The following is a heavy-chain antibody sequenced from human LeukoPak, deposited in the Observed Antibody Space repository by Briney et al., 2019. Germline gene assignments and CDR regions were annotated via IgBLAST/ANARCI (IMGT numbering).Heavy chain of an antibody. V-gene: IGHV4-4*07. CDR1: GGSISSYY. Sequence: KSSETLSLTCTVSGGSISSYYWSWIRQPAGKGLEWIGRIYTSGSTNYNPSLKSRVTMSVDTSKNQFSLKLSSVTAADTAVYYCASRVPDVLLWFGELPHFDYWGQGTLVTVSS. J-gene: IGHJ4*02. CDR3: ASRVPDVLLWFGELPHFDY. CDR2: IYTSGST. D-gene: IGHD3-10*01.